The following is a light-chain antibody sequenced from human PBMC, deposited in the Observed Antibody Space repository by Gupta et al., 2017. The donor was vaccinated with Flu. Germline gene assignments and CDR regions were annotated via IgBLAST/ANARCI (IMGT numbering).Light chain of an antibody. CDR3: QAWDSSTVV. Sequence: SPGQKASIPCSGDKLGDKYACWYQQKPGQSPVLVIYQDSKRPSGIPEGFSGSNSWNTATLTISGTQAMDEADYYCQAWDSSTVVFGGGTKLTVL. V-gene: IGLV3-1*01. CDR1: KLGDKY. CDR2: QDS. J-gene: IGLJ2*01.